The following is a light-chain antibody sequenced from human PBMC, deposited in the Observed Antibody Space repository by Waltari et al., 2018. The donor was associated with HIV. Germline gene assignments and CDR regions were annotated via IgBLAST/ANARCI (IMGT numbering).Light chain of an antibody. CDR1: TGPVTSVHT. CDR2: SST. J-gene: IGLJ2*01. V-gene: IGLV7-43*01. Sequence: QTVVTQEPSLTVAPGGTITLTSSSVTGPVTSVHTANWFQQRPGQPPRPPFYSSTSRHSAAPARFSASLVGDRAALTLSNVWPDDQAVYFCMLFFRSSYLFGGGTKVTVL. CDR3: MLFFRSSYL.